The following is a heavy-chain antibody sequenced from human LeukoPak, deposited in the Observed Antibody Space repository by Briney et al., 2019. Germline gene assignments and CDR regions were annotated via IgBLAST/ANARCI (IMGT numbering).Heavy chain of an antibody. D-gene: IGHD6-13*01. CDR3: ARDGPSSSWYIDY. Sequence: SETLSLTCTVSGGSISSYYWSWIRQPAGKGREWIGRMYTSGSINYNTSLKSRVTMSIDTSKNKLSLKLSSVSAAGTAVYYCARDGPSSSWYIDYWGEGTLVTVSS. CDR1: GGSISSYY. J-gene: IGHJ4*02. V-gene: IGHV4-4*07. CDR2: MYTSGSI.